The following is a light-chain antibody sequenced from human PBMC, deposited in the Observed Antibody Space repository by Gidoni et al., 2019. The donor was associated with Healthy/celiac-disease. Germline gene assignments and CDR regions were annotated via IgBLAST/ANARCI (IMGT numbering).Light chain of an antibody. V-gene: IGLV1-40*01. CDR3: QSYDSSLTL. CDR2: GNS. J-gene: IGLJ2*01. Sequence: QSVLTQPPSVSGAPGQRVTIPCPGSSSNIGAGYAVHWDQHLPGTAPKLLSFGNSNRASGVPDRCSGSKSGTSASLAITGLQAEDEADYYCQSYDSSLTLFGGGTKLTVL. CDR1: SSNIGAGYA.